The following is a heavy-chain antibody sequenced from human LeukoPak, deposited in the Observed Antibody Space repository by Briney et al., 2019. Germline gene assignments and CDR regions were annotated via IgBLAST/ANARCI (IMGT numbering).Heavy chain of an antibody. V-gene: IGHV3-30*02. J-gene: IGHJ5*02. Sequence: GRSLRLSCAASGFTFSSYGMHWVRQAPGKGLEWVAFIRYDGSNKYYADSVKGRFTISRDNSKNTLYLQMNSLRAEDTAVYYCAKEGARVGWFDPWGQGTLVTVSS. CDR1: GFTFSSYG. CDR2: IRYDGSNK. D-gene: IGHD4/OR15-4a*01. CDR3: AKEGARVGWFDP.